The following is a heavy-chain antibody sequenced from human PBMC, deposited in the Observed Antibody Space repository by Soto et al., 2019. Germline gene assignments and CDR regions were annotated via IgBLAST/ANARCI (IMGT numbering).Heavy chain of an antibody. V-gene: IGHV4-59*01. Sequence: PSETLSLTCSVSGGSMNSYYWSWVRQPPGKGLEYIGYAYYSGSTYYNSSLESRVTISVDTTKNQFSLKLTSVTAADTAVYYCARGGWSIDYWGQGXLVTVSS. CDR1: GGSMNSYY. CDR2: AYYSGST. CDR3: ARGGWSIDY. J-gene: IGHJ4*02. D-gene: IGHD6-19*01.